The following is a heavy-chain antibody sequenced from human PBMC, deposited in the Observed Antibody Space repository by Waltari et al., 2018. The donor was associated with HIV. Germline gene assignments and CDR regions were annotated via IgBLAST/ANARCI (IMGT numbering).Heavy chain of an antibody. CDR3: AREGVMVRGAYDY. Sequence: EMQLVESGGGLVKPGGSLRLSCAASGLTFRPFNMIWVRQSPGKGLEWVSSISGSSVHIYYADSVKGRFTVSRDNAKNSLYLQMNSLTFEDTALYYCAREGVMVRGAYDYWGQGTLVTVSS. CDR2: ISGSSVHI. D-gene: IGHD3-10*01. J-gene: IGHJ4*02. CDR1: GLTFRPFN. V-gene: IGHV3-21*01.